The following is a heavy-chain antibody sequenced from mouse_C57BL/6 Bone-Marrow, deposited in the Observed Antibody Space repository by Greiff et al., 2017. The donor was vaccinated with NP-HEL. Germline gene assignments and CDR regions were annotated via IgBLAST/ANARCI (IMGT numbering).Heavy chain of an antibody. Sequence: VQLKESGPGLVKPSQSLSLTCSVTGYSITSGYYWNWIRQLPGNKLEWMGYISYDGSNNYNPSLKNRISITRDTSKNQFFLKLNSVTTEDTATYYCARGGTVVARAMDYWGQGTSVTVSS. CDR1: GYSITSGYY. D-gene: IGHD1-1*01. CDR3: ARGGTVVARAMDY. V-gene: IGHV3-6*01. CDR2: ISYDGSN. J-gene: IGHJ4*01.